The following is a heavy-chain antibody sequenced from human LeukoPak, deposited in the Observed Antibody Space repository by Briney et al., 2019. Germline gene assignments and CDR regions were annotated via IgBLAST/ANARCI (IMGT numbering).Heavy chain of an antibody. J-gene: IGHJ3*02. CDR3: AREPLWFGELGAFDI. V-gene: IGHV3-11*06. CDR1: GFTFSDYY. CDR2: ISSSSSYT. Sequence: PGGSLRLSCAASGFTFSDYYMSWIRQAPGKGLEWVSYISSSSSYTNYADSVKGRFTISRDDAKNSLYLQMNSLRAEDTAVYYCAREPLWFGELGAFDIWGQGTMVTVSS. D-gene: IGHD3-10*01.